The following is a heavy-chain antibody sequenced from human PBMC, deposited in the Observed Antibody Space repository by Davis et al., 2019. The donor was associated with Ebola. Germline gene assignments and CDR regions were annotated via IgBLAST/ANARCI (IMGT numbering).Heavy chain of an antibody. V-gene: IGHV1-18*04. Sequence: AASVKVSCKASGYTSTSYGFSCVRQAPPHGLEWMGWTSTYNGNTNFAQKLQGRVTMTTDTSTSSAYMELRSLRSDDTAVYYCARMAAAGTKLDVWGQGTTVTVSS. D-gene: IGHD6-13*01. CDR2: TSTYNGNT. CDR3: ARMAAAGTKLDV. J-gene: IGHJ6*02. CDR1: GYTSTSYG.